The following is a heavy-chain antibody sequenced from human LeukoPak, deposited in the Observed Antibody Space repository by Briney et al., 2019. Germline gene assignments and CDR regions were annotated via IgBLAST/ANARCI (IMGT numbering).Heavy chain of an antibody. Sequence: GGSLRLSCAASGFTFSSYSMNWVRQAPGKGLEWVSSISSSSSYIYYADSVKGRFTISRDNAKNSLYLQMNSLRAEDTAVYYCARDLPLANDASDIWGQGTMVTVSS. V-gene: IGHV3-21*01. D-gene: IGHD3-3*02. CDR2: ISSSSSYI. CDR3: ARDLPLANDASDI. CDR1: GFTFSSYS. J-gene: IGHJ3*02.